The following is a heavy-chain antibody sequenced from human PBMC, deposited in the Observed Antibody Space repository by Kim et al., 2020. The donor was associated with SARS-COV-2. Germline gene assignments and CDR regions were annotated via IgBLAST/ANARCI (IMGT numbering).Heavy chain of an antibody. J-gene: IGHJ6*02. Sequence: GGSLRLSCAASGFTVSSNYMSWVRQAPGKGLEWVSVIYSGGSTYYADSVKGRFTISRDNSKNTLYLQMNSLRAEDTAVYYCARVVVVVVADTYYYYGMDVWGQGTTVTVSS. D-gene: IGHD2-15*01. V-gene: IGHV3-53*01. CDR2: IYSGGST. CDR3: ARVVVVVVADTYYYYGMDV. CDR1: GFTVSSNY.